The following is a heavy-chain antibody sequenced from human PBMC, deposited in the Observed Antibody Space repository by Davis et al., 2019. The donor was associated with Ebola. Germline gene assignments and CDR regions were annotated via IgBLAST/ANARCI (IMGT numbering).Heavy chain of an antibody. D-gene: IGHD4-17*01. J-gene: IGHJ4*02. CDR2: IKQDGSEI. CDR1: GFTFSSYW. Sequence: GESLKISCAVPGFTFSSYWMSWVRQAQGKGLEWVANIKQDGSEIHYVDSVKGRFTISRDNTKNSLYLQMNSLRDEDTALYYCSRGGAVKFDYWGQGTLVTVSS. CDR3: SRGGAVKFDY. V-gene: IGHV3-7*01.